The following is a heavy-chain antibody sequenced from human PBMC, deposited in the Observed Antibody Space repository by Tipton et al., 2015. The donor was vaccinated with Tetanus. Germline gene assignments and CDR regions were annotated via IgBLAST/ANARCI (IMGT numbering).Heavy chain of an antibody. Sequence: QVQLVQSGAEVKKPGASVEVSCTASGYTFTGNYIHWVRQVPGQRLEWMAWINPNSGGTDFARKFQGRVTVTRDTSISTAYMELSGLRSDDTAVYFCARATANSAFDFWGQGTRVIVSS. D-gene: IGHD2-21*02. CDR3: ARATANSAFDF. CDR2: INPNSGGT. V-gene: IGHV1-2*02. J-gene: IGHJ4*02. CDR1: GYTFTGNY.